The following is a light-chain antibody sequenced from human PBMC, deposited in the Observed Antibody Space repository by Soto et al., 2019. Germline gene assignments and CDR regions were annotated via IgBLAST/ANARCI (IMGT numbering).Light chain of an antibody. CDR3: QQRSNRIT. CDR2: DIS. J-gene: IGKJ5*01. CDR1: QSVAGS. V-gene: IGKV3-11*01. Sequence: EFVLTQSPATLSLSPGERAILSCRASQSVAGSLAWYQQKPGQAPRLLIYDISTRAAAIPARFSGSGSGTDFTLTVSSLEPEDFALYYCQQRSNRITFGQGTRLAIK.